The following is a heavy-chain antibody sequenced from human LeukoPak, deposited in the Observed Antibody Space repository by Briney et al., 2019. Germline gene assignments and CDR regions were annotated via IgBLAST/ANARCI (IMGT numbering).Heavy chain of an antibody. CDR2: MNPNSGNT. J-gene: IGHJ4*02. CDR1: GYTFTSYD. Sequence: REASVKVSCKASGYTFTSYDINWVRQATGQGLEWMGWMNPNSGNTGYAQKFQGRVTMTRNTSISTAYMELSSLRSEDTAVYYCARGLFDDSSGYYYGGNYWGQGTLVTVSS. D-gene: IGHD3-22*01. CDR3: ARGLFDDSSGYYYGGNY. V-gene: IGHV1-8*01.